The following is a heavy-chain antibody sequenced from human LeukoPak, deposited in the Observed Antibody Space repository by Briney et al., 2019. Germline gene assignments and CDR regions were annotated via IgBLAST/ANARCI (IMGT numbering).Heavy chain of an antibody. V-gene: IGHV4-34*01. J-gene: IGHJ3*02. Sequence: PSETLSLTCAVYGGSFSGYYWSWIRQHPGKGLEWIGEINHSGSTNYNPSLKSRVTISVDTSENQFSLKLSSVTAADTAVYYCARERRNAFDIWGQGTMVTVSS. CDR2: INHSGST. CDR1: GGSFSGYY. CDR3: ARERRNAFDI.